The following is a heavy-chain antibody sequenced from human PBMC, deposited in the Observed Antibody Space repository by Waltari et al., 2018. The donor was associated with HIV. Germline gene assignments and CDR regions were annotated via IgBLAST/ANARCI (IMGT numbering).Heavy chain of an antibody. J-gene: IGHJ5*02. V-gene: IGHV3-74*01. CDR1: GFIFSSHW. CDR3: VRDRDPVGYSGGFDP. D-gene: IGHD5-18*01. CDR2: INSDGSST. Sequence: EVQLVESGGGLVQPGGSLRLSCAASGFIFSSHWMHWVRQVPGKGLVWVSRINSDGSSTSYADSVKGRFTISRDNAKNTLYLQMNSLRAEDTAVYYCVRDRDPVGYSGGFDPWGQGTLVTVSS.